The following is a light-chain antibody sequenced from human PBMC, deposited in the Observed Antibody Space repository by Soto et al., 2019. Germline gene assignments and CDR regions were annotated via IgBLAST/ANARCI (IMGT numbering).Light chain of an antibody. V-gene: IGKV1-39*01. J-gene: IGKJ1*01. CDR1: QSISIS. Sequence: DIQMTQSPSSLSASVGDRVTITCRASQSISISLNWYQQKSGKAPKLLIYGASNLQSGVPSRFSGSGSGTDFTLTISSLQPEDFATYYCQQSYSPRAFGQGTKVEIK. CDR3: QQSYSPRA. CDR2: GAS.